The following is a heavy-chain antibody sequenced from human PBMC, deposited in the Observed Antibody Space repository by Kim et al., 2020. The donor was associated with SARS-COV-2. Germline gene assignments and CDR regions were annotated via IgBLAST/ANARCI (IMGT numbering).Heavy chain of an antibody. V-gene: IGHV3-15*01. D-gene: IGHD1-26*01. CDR2: IKSKTDGGTT. CDR1: GLTFSNAW. Sequence: GGSLRLSCAASGLTFSNAWMSWVRQAPGKGLEWVGRIKSKTDGGTTDYAAPVKGRFTISRDDSKNTLYLQMNSLKTEDTAVYYCTTDRGWGATWELAFDYWGQGTLVTVSS. CDR3: TTDRGWGATWELAFDY. J-gene: IGHJ4*02.